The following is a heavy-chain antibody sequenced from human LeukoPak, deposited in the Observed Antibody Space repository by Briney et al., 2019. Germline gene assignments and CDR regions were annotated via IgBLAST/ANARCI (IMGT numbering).Heavy chain of an antibody. CDR2: ISAYNGNT. Sequence: APVKVSCKASGYTFTSYGISWVRQAPGQGLEWMGWISAYNGNTNYAQKLQGRVTMTTDTSTSTAYMELRSLRSDDTAVYYCALKERAAAGTDGDYWGQGTLVTVSS. CDR1: GYTFTSYG. J-gene: IGHJ4*02. CDR3: ALKERAAAGTDGDY. V-gene: IGHV1-18*01. D-gene: IGHD6-13*01.